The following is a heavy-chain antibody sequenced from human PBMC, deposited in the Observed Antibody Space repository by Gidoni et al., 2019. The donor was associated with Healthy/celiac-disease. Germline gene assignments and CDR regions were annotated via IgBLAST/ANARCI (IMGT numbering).Heavy chain of an antibody. D-gene: IGHD3-3*01. Sequence: QVQLVQSGAEVKKPGASVKVSCKVSGYTLTELSMHWVRQTPGKGLEWMGGFDPEDGETIYAQTFQGRVTTTEDTSTDTAYMGLSSLKSEDTAVYYCAIFSRSGGTNFDYWGQGTLVTVSS. J-gene: IGHJ4*02. CDR3: AIFSRSGGTNFDY. V-gene: IGHV1-24*01. CDR2: FDPEDGET. CDR1: GYTLTELS.